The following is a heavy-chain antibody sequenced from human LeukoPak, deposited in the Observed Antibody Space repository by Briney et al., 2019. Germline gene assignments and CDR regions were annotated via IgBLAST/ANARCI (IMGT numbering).Heavy chain of an antibody. CDR1: GGSIRGYY. D-gene: IGHD4-17*01. CDR2: IYSSGST. Sequence: KPSETLSLTCTVSGGSIRGYYCNWLRQPPGEGLEWIGFIYSSGSTAYNPSLKSRVTISLDTSKNQFSLRLNSVTAADTAIYYCVKDYSSVTSSILFDYWGQGILVTVSS. J-gene: IGHJ4*02. CDR3: VKDYSSVTSSILFDY. V-gene: IGHV4-59*01.